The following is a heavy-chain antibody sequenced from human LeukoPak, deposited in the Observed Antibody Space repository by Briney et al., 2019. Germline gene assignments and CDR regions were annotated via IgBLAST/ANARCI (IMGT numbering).Heavy chain of an antibody. CDR2: ISGSSTYI. CDR1: GFTFSSYS. Sequence: GGSLRLSCAASGFTFSSYSMNWVRQAPGKGLEWVSSISGSSTYIYYADSVNGRFTISRDNAENSLYLQMNSLRAEDTAVYYCAGGGFGELYWGQGTLVTVSS. V-gene: IGHV3-21*01. CDR3: AGGGFGELY. D-gene: IGHD3-10*01. J-gene: IGHJ4*02.